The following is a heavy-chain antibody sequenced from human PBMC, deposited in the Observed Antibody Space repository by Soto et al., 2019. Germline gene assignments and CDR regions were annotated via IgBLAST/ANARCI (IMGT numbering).Heavy chain of an antibody. CDR2: ISGSGGST. Sequence: GGSLRLSCAASGFTFSSYAMSWVRQAPGKGLEWVSAISGSGGSTYYADSVKGRFTISRDNSKNTLYLQMNSLRAEDTAVYYCANDIVVVPAAIRWFDPWGQGTLVTVSS. CDR1: GFTFSSYA. D-gene: IGHD2-2*01. CDR3: ANDIVVVPAAIRWFDP. J-gene: IGHJ5*02. V-gene: IGHV3-23*01.